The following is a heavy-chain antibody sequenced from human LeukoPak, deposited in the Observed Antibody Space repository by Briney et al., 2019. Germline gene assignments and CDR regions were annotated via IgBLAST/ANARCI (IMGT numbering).Heavy chain of an antibody. CDR2: INSDGTST. CDR1: GFTFSTYW. J-gene: IGHJ4*02. CDR3: ARDPSKWGLPVDY. V-gene: IGHV3-74*01. Sequence: PGGSLRLSCAASGFTFSTYWMHWVRQAPGKGLVWVSTINSDGTSTSYTDSVKGRFTISRDNAKNTLYLQMNSLRAEDTAVYYCARDPSKWGLPVDYWGQGTLVTVSS. D-gene: IGHD1-26*01.